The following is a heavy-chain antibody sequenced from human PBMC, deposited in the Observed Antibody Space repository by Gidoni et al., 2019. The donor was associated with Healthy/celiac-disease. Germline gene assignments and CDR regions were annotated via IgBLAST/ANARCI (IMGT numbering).Heavy chain of an antibody. Sequence: EVQLVESGGGLVKPGGSLRLSCAASGFTFSSYSMNWVRQAPGKGLEWVSSISSSSSYIYYADSVKGRFTISRDNAKNSLYLQMNSLRAEDTAVYYCARDGKGGDQYDYWGQGTLVTVSS. V-gene: IGHV3-21*01. J-gene: IGHJ4*02. CDR2: ISSSSSYI. CDR1: GFTFSSYS. D-gene: IGHD2-21*02. CDR3: ARDGKGGDQYDY.